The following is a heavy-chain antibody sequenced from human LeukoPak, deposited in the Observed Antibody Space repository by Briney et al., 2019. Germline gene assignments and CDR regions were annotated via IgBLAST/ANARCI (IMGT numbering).Heavy chain of an antibody. J-gene: IGHJ4*02. D-gene: IGHD6-19*01. CDR2: FDPEDGET. CDR1: GYTLSELS. V-gene: IGHV1-24*01. CDR3: ATAAGSGWYPYFDY. Sequence: ASVKVSCKVSGYTLSELSMHWVRQAPGKGLEWMGGFDPEDGETIYAQKFQGRATMTEDTSTDTAYMELSSLRSEDTAVYYCATAAGSGWYPYFDYWGQGTLVTVSS.